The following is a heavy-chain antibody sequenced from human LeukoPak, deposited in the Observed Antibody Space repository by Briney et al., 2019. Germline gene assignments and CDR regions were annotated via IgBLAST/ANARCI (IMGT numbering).Heavy chain of an antibody. V-gene: IGHV3-30*18. Sequence: PGGSLKLSCAASGFTFSSYGMHWVRQAPGKGLEWVAVISYDGSNKYYADSVKGRFTISRDNSKNTLYLQMNSLRAEDTAVYYCAKDGGYGSGTFDYWGQGTLVTVSS. CDR2: ISYDGSNK. J-gene: IGHJ4*02. CDR1: GFTFSSYG. D-gene: IGHD3-10*01. CDR3: AKDGGYGSGTFDY.